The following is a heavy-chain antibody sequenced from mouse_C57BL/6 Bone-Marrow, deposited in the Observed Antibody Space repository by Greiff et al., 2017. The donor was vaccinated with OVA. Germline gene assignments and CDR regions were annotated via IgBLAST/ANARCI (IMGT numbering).Heavy chain of an antibody. D-gene: IGHD1-1*01. CDR1: GFTFSSYG. J-gene: IGHJ4*01. Sequence: DVMLVESGGDLVKPGGSLKLSCAASGFTFSSYGMSWVRQTPDKRLEWVATISSGGSYTYYQDRVKGRCTISRDNAKSTRYLQMSSLKSEDKAMYYYASDYGSSPSYAMDYWGQGTSVTVSS. V-gene: IGHV5-6*02. CDR3: ASDYGSSPSYAMDY. CDR2: ISSGGSYT.